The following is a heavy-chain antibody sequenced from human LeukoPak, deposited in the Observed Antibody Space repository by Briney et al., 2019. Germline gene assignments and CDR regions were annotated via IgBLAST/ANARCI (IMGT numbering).Heavy chain of an antibody. Sequence: SETLSLTCTVSRGSISNYYWSWIRQPPGEGLEWMGYIHYSGSTNYNPSLKRRVTISVETSKNQFSLKLSSVTAADTAVYYCARAQATYYYDSSGYYYGGYFDYWGQGTLVTVSS. V-gene: IGHV4-59*01. CDR2: IHYSGST. D-gene: IGHD3-22*01. J-gene: IGHJ4*02. CDR3: ARAQATYYYDSSGYYYGGYFDY. CDR1: RGSISNYY.